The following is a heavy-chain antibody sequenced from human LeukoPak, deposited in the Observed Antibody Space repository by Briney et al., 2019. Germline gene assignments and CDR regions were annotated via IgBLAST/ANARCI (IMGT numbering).Heavy chain of an antibody. J-gene: IGHJ4*02. Sequence: PGGSLRLSRAASGFAFSSYAMSWVRQAPGKGLEWVSVIYTGGSTYYADSVKGRFTISRDNSKNTLYLQMNSLRAEDTAVYYCARDNYGGNLDYWGQGTLVTVSS. CDR1: GFAFSSYA. D-gene: IGHD4-23*01. CDR2: IYTGGST. CDR3: ARDNYGGNLDY. V-gene: IGHV3-53*01.